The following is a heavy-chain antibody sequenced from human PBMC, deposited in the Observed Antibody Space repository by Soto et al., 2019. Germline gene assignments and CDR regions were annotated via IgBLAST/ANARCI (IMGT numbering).Heavy chain of an antibody. CDR2: ISGSGGST. D-gene: IGHD5-18*01. Sequence: EVQLLESGGGLVQPGGSLRLSCAASGFTFSSYVMSWVRQAPGKGLEWVSDISGSGGSTYHADSVKGRVTISRDNSKNTMYLQMKSLRAEDTAVYYCAKGSGYSYGYTLWFDPWGQGTLVTVSS. CDR3: AKGSGYSYGYTLWFDP. V-gene: IGHV3-23*01. J-gene: IGHJ5*02. CDR1: GFTFSSYV.